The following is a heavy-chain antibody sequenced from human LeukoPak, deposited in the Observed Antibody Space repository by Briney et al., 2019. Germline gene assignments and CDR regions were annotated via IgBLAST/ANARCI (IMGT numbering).Heavy chain of an antibody. CDR1: GGSISSYY. J-gene: IGHJ6*02. CDR3: ARSPSFPLDYYYYYGMDV. V-gene: IGHV4-59*01. Sequence: SETLSLTCTVSGGSISSYYWSWIRQPPGKGLEWIGYIYYSGSTNYNPSLKSRVTISVDTSKNQFSLKLSSVTAADTAVYYCARSPSFPLDYYYYYGMDVWGQGTTVTVSS. CDR2: IYYSGST. D-gene: IGHD2/OR15-2a*01.